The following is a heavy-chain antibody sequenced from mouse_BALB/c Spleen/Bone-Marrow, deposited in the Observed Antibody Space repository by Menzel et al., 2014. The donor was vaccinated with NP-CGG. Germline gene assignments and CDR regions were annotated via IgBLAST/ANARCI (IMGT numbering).Heavy chain of an antibody. CDR3: TRGGNWDDFDV. CDR2: ISSGNSTI. CDR1: GFTFSSFG. Sequence: EVKLMESGGGLVQPGGSRRLSCAASGFTFSSFGMHWVRQAPEKGLEWVAYISSGNSTIFYVDTMKGRFTISRDNPKNTLFLQMTSLRSEDTAMYYCTRGGNWDDFDVWGAGTTVTVSS. V-gene: IGHV5-17*02. D-gene: IGHD4-1*01. J-gene: IGHJ1*01.